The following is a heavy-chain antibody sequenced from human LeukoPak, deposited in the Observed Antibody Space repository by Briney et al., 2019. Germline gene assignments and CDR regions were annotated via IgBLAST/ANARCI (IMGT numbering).Heavy chain of an antibody. CDR1: GFTVSSNY. J-gene: IGHJ4*02. D-gene: IGHD5-12*01. CDR3: ASVGYSGYDRAFDY. CDR2: ISRAGNT. V-gene: IGHV3-53*01. Sequence: GGSLRLPCAASGFTVSSNYMSWVRRAPGKGLEWVSVISRAGNTYYADSVKGRFTISRDNSKNTLYLQMNSLRAEDTAVYYCASVGYSGYDRAFDYWGQGTLVTVSS.